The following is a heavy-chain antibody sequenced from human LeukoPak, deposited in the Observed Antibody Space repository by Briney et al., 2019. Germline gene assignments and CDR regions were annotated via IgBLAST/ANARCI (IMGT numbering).Heavy chain of an antibody. V-gene: IGHV3-21*01. CDR2: ISSSSSYI. J-gene: IGHJ4*02. CDR3: ARDSGSGSYYPRFDY. Sequence: GGSLRLSCAASGFTFSSYSMNWVRQAPGKGLEWVSSISSSSSYIYYADSVKGRFTISRDNAKNSLYLQMNSLRAEETAVYYCARDSGSGSYYPRFDYWGQGTLVTVSS. CDR1: GFTFSSYS. D-gene: IGHD3-10*01.